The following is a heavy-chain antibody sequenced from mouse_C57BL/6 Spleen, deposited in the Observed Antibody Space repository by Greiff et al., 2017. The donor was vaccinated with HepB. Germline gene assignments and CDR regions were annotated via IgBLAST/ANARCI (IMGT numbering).Heavy chain of an antibody. Sequence: QVQLQQSGAELVKPGASVKISCKASGYAFSSYWMNWVKQRPGKGLEWIGQIYPGDGDTNYNGKFKGKATLTADKSSSTAYMQLSSLTSEDSAVYFCARAYYGSLWYFDVWGTGTTVTVSS. CDR1: GYAFSSYW. CDR2: IYPGDGDT. V-gene: IGHV1-80*01. D-gene: IGHD1-1*01. CDR3: ARAYYGSLWYFDV. J-gene: IGHJ1*03.